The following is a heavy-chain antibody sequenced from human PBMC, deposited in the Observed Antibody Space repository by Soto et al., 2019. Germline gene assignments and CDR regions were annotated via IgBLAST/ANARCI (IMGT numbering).Heavy chain of an antibody. V-gene: IGHV4-59*01. CDR1: GGSIGRYY. D-gene: IGHD5-12*01. CDR2: IYYTGST. J-gene: IGHJ4*02. CDR3: SRGDGLYDGNSPPFDY. Sequence: SETLSLTCTVSGGSIGRYYWSWIRLPPGQGLEYVGFIYYTGSTNYSSSLKSRVTMSVDTSKKQFSLRLSSVSAADTAVYYSSRGDGLYDGNSPPFDYWGQGTLVTVSS.